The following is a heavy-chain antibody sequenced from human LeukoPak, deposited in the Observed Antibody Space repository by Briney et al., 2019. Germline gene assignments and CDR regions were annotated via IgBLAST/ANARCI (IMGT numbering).Heavy chain of an antibody. V-gene: IGHV4-38-2*01. D-gene: IGHD2-2*01. CDR1: GYSISSGYY. CDR3: ARHSGCSSTSCEVTWFDP. J-gene: IGHJ5*02. Sequence: ASETLPLTCAVSGYSISSGYYWGWIRQPPGKGLEWIGSIYHSGSTYYNPSLKSRVTISVDTSKNQFSLKLSSVTAADTAVYYCARHSGCSSTSCEVTWFDPWGQGTLVTVSS. CDR2: IYHSGST.